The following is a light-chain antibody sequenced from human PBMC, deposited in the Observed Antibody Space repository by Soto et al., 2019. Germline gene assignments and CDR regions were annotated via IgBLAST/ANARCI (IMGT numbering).Light chain of an antibody. CDR2: DVT. V-gene: IGKV1-5*01. CDR3: QQYRRYST. J-gene: IGKJ1*01. CDR1: QSINAW. Sequence: DSQMTPSPSILSASVRDRVTLTCRARQSINAWLAWYQQKPEKAPILLFYDVTTLASGVPSRCSGSASGAEFTLTSSILEAEDFACYYCQQYRRYSTFGQGTKVDIK.